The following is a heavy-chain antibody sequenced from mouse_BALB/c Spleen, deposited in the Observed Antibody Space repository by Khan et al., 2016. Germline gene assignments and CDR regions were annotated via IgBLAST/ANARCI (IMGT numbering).Heavy chain of an antibody. J-gene: IGHJ4*01. Sequence: VQLQQSGPELVKPGASVKVSCKASGCTFTSYNMYWVKQSHGKSLEWIGYIDPYNGGTNYNQKFKGKATLTVDKSSSTAYMHLNSLTSEDSAVYYCASDLLWYAMDYWGQGTSVTVSS. CDR3: ASDLLWYAMDY. D-gene: IGHD2-1*01. CDR2: IDPYNGGT. CDR1: GCTFTSYN. V-gene: IGHV1S135*01.